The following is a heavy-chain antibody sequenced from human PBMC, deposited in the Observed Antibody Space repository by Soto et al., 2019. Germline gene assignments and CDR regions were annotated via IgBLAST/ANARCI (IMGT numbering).Heavy chain of an antibody. V-gene: IGHV3-30*18. CDR1: GFTFSDYA. CDR3: AKGGRQWLVTSDFNY. CDR2: VSHDGRNT. Sequence: VQLVESGGGVVQPGRSLRLSCAASGFTFSDYAMHWVRQAPGKGLEWVAVVSHDGRNTHYADSVKGRFTISRDSSKKTVSLGMTSLRAEDKAVFYLAKGGRQWLVTSDFNYWGQGALVTVSS. J-gene: IGHJ4*02. D-gene: IGHD6-19*01.